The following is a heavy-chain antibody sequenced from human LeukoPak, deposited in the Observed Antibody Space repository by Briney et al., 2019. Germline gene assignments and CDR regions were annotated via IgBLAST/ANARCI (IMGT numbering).Heavy chain of an antibody. Sequence: PGGSLRLSCAASEFSVGSNYMTWVRQAPGKGLEWVSLIYSGGSTYYADSVKGRFTISRDNSKNTLYLQMNSLRPEDTAVYYCARGNYDLDYWGQGTLVTVSS. J-gene: IGHJ4*02. CDR1: EFSVGSNY. V-gene: IGHV3-66*01. D-gene: IGHD3-22*01. CDR3: ARGNYDLDY. CDR2: IYSGGST.